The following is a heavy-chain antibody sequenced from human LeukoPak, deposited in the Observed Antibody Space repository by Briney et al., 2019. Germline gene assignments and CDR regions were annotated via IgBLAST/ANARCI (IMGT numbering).Heavy chain of an antibody. J-gene: IGHJ4*02. CDR1: GGSFSGYY. V-gene: IGHV4-34*01. CDR3: ARGFPVPSYYFDC. Sequence: SETLSLTCAVYGGSFSGYYWSWIRQPPGKGLEWIGEINHSGSTNYNPSLKSRVTISVDTSKNQFSLKLSSVTAADTAVYYCARGFPVPSYYFDCWGQGTLVTVSS. CDR2: INHSGST. D-gene: IGHD2/OR15-2a*01.